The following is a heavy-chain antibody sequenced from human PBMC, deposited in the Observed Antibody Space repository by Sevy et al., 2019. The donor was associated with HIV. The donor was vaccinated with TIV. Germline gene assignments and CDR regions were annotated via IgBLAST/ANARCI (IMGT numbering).Heavy chain of an antibody. CDR2: INPNSGGT. D-gene: IGHD6-13*01. Sequence: ASVKVSCKASGYTFTGYYMHWVRQAPGQGLEWMGRINPNSGGTNYAQKFQGRVTMTRDTSSSTAYMELSRLRSDDTAVYYCARRSHTTGYSSSWYYDYYYGMDVWGQGTTVTVSS. CDR1: GYTFTGYY. J-gene: IGHJ6*02. V-gene: IGHV1-2*06. CDR3: ARRSHTTGYSSSWYYDYYYGMDV.